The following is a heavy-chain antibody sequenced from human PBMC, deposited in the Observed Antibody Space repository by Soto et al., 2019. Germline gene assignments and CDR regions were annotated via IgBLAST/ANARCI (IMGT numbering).Heavy chain of an antibody. CDR2: IYPGDSDT. Sequence: GESLKISCKGSGYSFTSYWIGWVRQMPGKGLEWMGIIYPGDSDTRYSPSFQGQVTISADKSISTAYLQWSSLKASDTAMYYCARHLIPTYYYDSSGFPDYWGQGTLVTVSS. CDR1: GYSFTSYW. V-gene: IGHV5-51*01. D-gene: IGHD3-22*01. CDR3: ARHLIPTYYYDSSGFPDY. J-gene: IGHJ4*02.